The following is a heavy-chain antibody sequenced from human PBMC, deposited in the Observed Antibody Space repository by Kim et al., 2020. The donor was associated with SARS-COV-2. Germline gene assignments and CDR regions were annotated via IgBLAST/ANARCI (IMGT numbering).Heavy chain of an antibody. Sequence: RGATHNHPSRKRRVTISVDTSKNQFSLKLSSVTAADTAVYYCAQVTGGYWGQGTLVTVSS. J-gene: IGHJ4*02. CDR2: RGAT. V-gene: IGHV4-59*01. CDR3: AQVTGGY. D-gene: IGHD2-21*02.